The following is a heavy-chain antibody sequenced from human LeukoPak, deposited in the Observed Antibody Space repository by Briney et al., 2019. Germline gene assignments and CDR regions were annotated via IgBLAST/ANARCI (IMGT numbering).Heavy chain of an antibody. CDR2: INHSGGT. CDR1: GGSFSGYY. Sequence: SETLSLTCAVYGGSFSGYYWSWIRQPPGKGLEWIGEINHSGGTNYNPSLKSRVTISVDTSKNQFSLKLSSVTAADTAVYYCAREQWLALYYYYYGMDVWGQGTTVTVSS. V-gene: IGHV4-34*01. D-gene: IGHD6-19*01. CDR3: AREQWLALYYYYYGMDV. J-gene: IGHJ6*02.